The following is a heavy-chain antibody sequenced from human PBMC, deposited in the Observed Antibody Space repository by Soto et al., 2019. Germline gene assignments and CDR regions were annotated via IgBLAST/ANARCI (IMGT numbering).Heavy chain of an antibody. V-gene: IGHV4-34*01. CDR1: GGSFSGYY. Sequence: SETLSLTCAVYGGSFSGYYWSWIRQPPGKGLEWIGEINHSGSTNYNPSLKSRVTISVDTSKNQFSLKLSSVTAADTAVYYCARPAAAGTGYYYYYMDVWGKGTTVTVSS. CDR2: INHSGST. D-gene: IGHD6-13*01. CDR3: ARPAAAGTGYYYYYMDV. J-gene: IGHJ6*03.